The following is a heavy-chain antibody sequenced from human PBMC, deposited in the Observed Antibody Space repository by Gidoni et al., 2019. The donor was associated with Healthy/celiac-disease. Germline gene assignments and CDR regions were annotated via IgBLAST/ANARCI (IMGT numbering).Heavy chain of an antibody. CDR1: GLTFSSYG. CDR2: ISYDGSNK. CDR3: AKDEGRSSWYSY. V-gene: IGHV3-30*18. Sequence: QVQLVESGGGVVQPGRSLRLSCAASGLTFSSYGMHGVRQAPGKGLEWVAVISYDGSNKYYADSVKGRFTISRDNSKNTLYLQMNSLRAEDTAVYYCAKDEGRSSWYSYWGQGTLVTVSS. D-gene: IGHD6-13*01. J-gene: IGHJ4*02.